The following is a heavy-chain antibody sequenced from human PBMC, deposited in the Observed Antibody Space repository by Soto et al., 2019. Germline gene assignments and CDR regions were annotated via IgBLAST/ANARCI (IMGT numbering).Heavy chain of an antibody. Sequence: QVQLVQSGAEVKKPGASVKVSCKASGYTFTSYYMHWVRQAPGQGLEWMGIINPSGGSTSYAQKFQGRVTMTRDTSTSTVYVELSSPRSEDTAVYYCAMRAQGTDWFDPWGQGTLVTVSS. J-gene: IGHJ5*02. CDR3: AMRAQGTDWFDP. V-gene: IGHV1-46*03. CDR1: GYTFTSYY. CDR2: INPSGGST.